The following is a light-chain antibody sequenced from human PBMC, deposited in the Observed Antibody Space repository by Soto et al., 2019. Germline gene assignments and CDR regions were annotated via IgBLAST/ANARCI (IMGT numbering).Light chain of an antibody. CDR3: QQYDQWPIT. V-gene: IGKV3D-15*01. Sequence: EIVLTQSPATLSLSPGERATLSCRASQSVSSYLAWYQQKPGQAPRLLIYGASSRATGIPARFSGSGSGTEFTFTITSLQSEDFAIYYCQQYDQWPITFGQGTRLEI. CDR2: GAS. J-gene: IGKJ5*01. CDR1: QSVSSY.